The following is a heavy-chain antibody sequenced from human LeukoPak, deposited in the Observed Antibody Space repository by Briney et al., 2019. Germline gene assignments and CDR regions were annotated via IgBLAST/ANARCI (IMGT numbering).Heavy chain of an antibody. CDR3: ARAYSSSGKYYFDC. CDR2: MNPNSGNT. D-gene: IGHD6-13*01. CDR1: EYTFTSYD. V-gene: IGHV1-8*01. J-gene: IGHJ4*02. Sequence: ASVKVSCKASEYTFTSYDINWVRQATGQGLEWMGWMNPNSGNTGYAQKFQGRVTMTRNTSISTAYMELSSLRSEDTAVYYCARAYSSSGKYYFDCWGQGTLVTVSS.